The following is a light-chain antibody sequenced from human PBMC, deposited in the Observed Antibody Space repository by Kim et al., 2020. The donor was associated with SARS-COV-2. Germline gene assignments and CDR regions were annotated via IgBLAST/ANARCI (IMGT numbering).Light chain of an antibody. J-gene: IGLJ3*02. Sequence: QLVLTQSPSASASLGASVKLTCTLSSGHTSNAIAWHQRQPEKGHRFLMKVNSDGSYNKGDGISDRFSGSSSGADRYLTISSLHSEDEADYYCQSWVSGSPQVFGGGTQLTVL. CDR3: QSWVSGSPQV. CDR1: SGHTSNA. CDR2: VNSDGSY. V-gene: IGLV4-69*01.